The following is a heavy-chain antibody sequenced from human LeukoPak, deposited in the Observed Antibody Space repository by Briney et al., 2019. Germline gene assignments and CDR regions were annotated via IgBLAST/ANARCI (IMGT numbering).Heavy chain of an antibody. J-gene: IGHJ4*02. D-gene: IGHD3-10*01. Sequence: PSETLSLTCTVSGGSISSYYWSWIRQPPGKGLEWIGYIYYSGSTNYNPSLKSRVTISVDTSKNQFSLKLSSVTAADTAVYYCARLRGSLPPYFDYWGQGTPVTVSS. CDR2: IYYSGST. CDR1: GGSISSYY. V-gene: IGHV4-59*01. CDR3: ARLRGSLPPYFDY.